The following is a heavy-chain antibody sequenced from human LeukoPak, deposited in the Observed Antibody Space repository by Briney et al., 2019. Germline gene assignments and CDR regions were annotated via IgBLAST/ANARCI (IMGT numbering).Heavy chain of an antibody. CDR3: ARGAAAGATQNNWFDP. CDR1: GGTFSSYA. V-gene: IGHV1-69*04. D-gene: IGHD6-13*01. CDR2: IIPILGIA. Sequence: ASVKVSCKASGGTFSSYAISWVRQAPGQGLEWMGRIIPILGIANYAQKFQGRVTITADKSTSTAYMELSSLRSEDTAVYYCARGAAAGATQNNWFDPWGQGTLVTVSS. J-gene: IGHJ5*02.